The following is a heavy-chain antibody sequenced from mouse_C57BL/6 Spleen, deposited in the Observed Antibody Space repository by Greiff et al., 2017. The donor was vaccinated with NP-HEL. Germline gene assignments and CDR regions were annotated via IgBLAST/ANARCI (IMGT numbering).Heavy chain of an antibody. CDR3: ARSRGLRSWFAY. J-gene: IGHJ3*01. Sequence: VKLQESGAELVRPGTSVKVSCKASGYAFTNYLIEWVKQRPGQGLEWIGVINPGSGGTNYNEKFKGKATLTADKSSSTAYMQLSSLTSEDSAVYFCARSRGLRSWFAYWGQGTLVTVSA. V-gene: IGHV1-54*01. CDR2: INPGSGGT. CDR1: GYAFTNYL.